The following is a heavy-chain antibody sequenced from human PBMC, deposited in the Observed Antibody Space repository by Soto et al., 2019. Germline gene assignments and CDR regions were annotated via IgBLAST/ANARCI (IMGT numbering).Heavy chain of an antibody. V-gene: IGHV5-10-1*01. CDR2: IDPSDSYT. CDR3: ARTRRWVQLRSNYNYDAMDV. J-gene: IGHJ6*02. Sequence: LKISRTACGYIFTCYCISWLREMPEEREEWMGRIDPSDSYTNYSQTFQGHVTISADKSISTAYMQWSSLKAEDTAMYYCARTRRWVQLRSNYNYDAMDVWGQGTMVTVSS. CDR1: GYIFTCYC. D-gene: IGHD5-12*01.